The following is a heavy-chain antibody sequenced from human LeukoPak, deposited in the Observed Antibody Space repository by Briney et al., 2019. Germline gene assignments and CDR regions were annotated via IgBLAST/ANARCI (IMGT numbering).Heavy chain of an antibody. CDR2: ISFGDSDS. Sequence: GESLKISCKGSGYSFTSYWIGWVRQMPGKGLEWMGIISFGDSDSRYSSSFQGQVTISVDKSINTAYLQWSSLKASDTAVYYCATARPHRGFDIWGQGTMVTVSS. J-gene: IGHJ3*02. V-gene: IGHV5-51*01. CDR3: ATARPHRGFDI. CDR1: GYSFTSYW.